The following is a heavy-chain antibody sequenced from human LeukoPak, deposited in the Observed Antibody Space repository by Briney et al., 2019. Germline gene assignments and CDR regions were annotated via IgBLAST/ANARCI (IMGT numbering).Heavy chain of an antibody. CDR1: GFTFSSYA. D-gene: IGHD3-9*01. V-gene: IGHV3-30*04. CDR3: FFKQKTAYEILTGYYGMDV. Sequence: GGSLRLSCAASGFTFSSYAMHWVRQAPGKGLEWVAVISYDGSNKYHADSVKGRFTISRDNSKNTLYLQMNSLRAEDTAVYFFFFKQKTAYEILTGYYGMDVWGQGTTVTVSS. J-gene: IGHJ6*02. CDR2: ISYDGSNK.